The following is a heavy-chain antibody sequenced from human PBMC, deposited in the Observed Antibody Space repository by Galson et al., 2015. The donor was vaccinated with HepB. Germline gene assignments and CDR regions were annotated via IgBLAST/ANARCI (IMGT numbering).Heavy chain of an antibody. Sequence: SCKASGYTFSSYSITWVRQAPGQGLEWVGWISAYNRYTNYAQKFQGRVTMTTDTSTNTAYMELRSLRSDDTAVYYCARGALVVVVDATQNNWFDPWGQGTLVTVSS. D-gene: IGHD2-15*01. CDR1: GYTFSSYS. CDR3: ARGALVVVVDATQNNWFDP. J-gene: IGHJ5*02. V-gene: IGHV1-18*01. CDR2: ISAYNRYT.